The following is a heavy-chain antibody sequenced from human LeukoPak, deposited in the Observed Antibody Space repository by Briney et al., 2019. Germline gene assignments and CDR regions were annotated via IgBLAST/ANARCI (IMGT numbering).Heavy chain of an antibody. CDR3: ARDDSSGWFTFLFYY. J-gene: IGHJ4*02. Sequence: PGRTLSLSSAASGLTPTSYWMHSVRRAPGKGLVWVSRINSAGSSTTYADSVKARFTISRDNAKNTLYLQMNSLRAEDTAVYYCARDDSSGWFTFLFYYWGQGTLVTVSS. CDR2: INSAGSST. CDR1: GLTPTSYW. D-gene: IGHD6-19*01. V-gene: IGHV3-74*01.